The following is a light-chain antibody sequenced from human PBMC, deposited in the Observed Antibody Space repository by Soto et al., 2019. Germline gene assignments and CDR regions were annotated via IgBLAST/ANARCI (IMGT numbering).Light chain of an antibody. CDR1: NIGSKG. Sequence: SYELTQPPSVSVAAGRTASISCGGDNIGSKGVHWYQQKPGQAPVLVIYSDTDLPPVIPERFSGSNSANLATLTISRVEAGDEAHYYCQVWDSGSAHVVFGGGTKLTV. CDR3: QVWDSGSAHVV. J-gene: IGLJ2*01. V-gene: IGLV3-21*04. CDR2: SDT.